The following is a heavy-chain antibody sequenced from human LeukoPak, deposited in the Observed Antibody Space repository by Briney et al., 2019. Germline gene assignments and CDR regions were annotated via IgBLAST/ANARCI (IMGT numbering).Heavy chain of an antibody. CDR3: ARVRYYDYVWGSHRPLPYAFDI. D-gene: IGHD3-16*02. CDR2: INHSGST. V-gene: IGHV4-34*01. CDR1: GGSFSGYY. Sequence: PSETLSLTCAVYGGSFSGYYWSWIRQPPGKGLEWIGEINHSGSTNYNPSLKSRVTISVDTSKNQFSLKLSSVTAADTAVYYCARVRYYDYVWGSHRPLPYAFDIWGQGTMVTVSS. J-gene: IGHJ3*02.